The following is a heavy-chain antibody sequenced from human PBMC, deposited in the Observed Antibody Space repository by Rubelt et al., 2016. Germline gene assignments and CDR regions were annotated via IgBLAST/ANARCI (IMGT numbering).Heavy chain of an antibody. CDR2: IYYDGRT. D-gene: IGHD1-26*01. J-gene: IGHJ4*02. Sequence: QLQLQESGPGLVKPSETLSLTCTVSGGSISSTTYYWGWIRQPPGKGLEWVGSIYYDGRTFYNPSLNSRVPISADTSKTHFSLKLSSVTAADTAVYYCARQDFGGSWHFDYWGQGTLVTVSS. V-gene: IGHV4-39*01. CDR1: GGSISSTTYY. CDR3: ARQDFGGSWHFDY.